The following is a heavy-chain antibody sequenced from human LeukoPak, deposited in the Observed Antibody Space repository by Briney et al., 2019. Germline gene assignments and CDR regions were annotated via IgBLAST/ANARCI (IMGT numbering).Heavy chain of an antibody. J-gene: IGHJ3*02. CDR2: IIPIFGTA. Sequence: SVKVSCKAPGGTFSSYAISWVRQAPGQGLEWMGGIIPIFGTANYAQKFQGRVTITTDESTSTAYMELSSLRSEDTAVYYCARVAADAFDIWGQGTMVTVSS. CDR1: GGTFSSYA. V-gene: IGHV1-69*05. D-gene: IGHD6-25*01. CDR3: ARVAADAFDI.